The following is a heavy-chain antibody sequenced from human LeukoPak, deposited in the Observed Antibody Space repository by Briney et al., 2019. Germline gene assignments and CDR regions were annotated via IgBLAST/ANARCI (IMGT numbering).Heavy chain of an antibody. V-gene: IGHV1-46*01. Sequence: ASVKVSCKASGYTFTSYYMHWVRQAPGQGLEWMGIINPSGGSTSYAQKFQGRVTITADKSTSTAYMELSSLRSEDTAVYYCARDYGTTGTNAFDIWGQGTMVTVSS. CDR2: INPSGGST. D-gene: IGHD1-1*01. CDR1: GYTFTSYY. J-gene: IGHJ3*02. CDR3: ARDYGTTGTNAFDI.